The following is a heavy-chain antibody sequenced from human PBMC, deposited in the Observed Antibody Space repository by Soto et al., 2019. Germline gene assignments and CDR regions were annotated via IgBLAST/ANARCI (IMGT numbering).Heavy chain of an antibody. Sequence: EVVLVESGGGLVKPGGSLRLSCAASGFTFSSYTMHWVRQAPGKGLEWVSSISSGSSLLYYADSVRGRFTISRDNAKNSLYLQMNSLRADDTAVYYCARVPDSSAYYYYFDYWGQGTLVTVSS. V-gene: IGHV3-21*01. D-gene: IGHD3-22*01. J-gene: IGHJ4*02. CDR2: ISSGSSLL. CDR3: ARVPDSSAYYYYFDY. CDR1: GFTFSSYT.